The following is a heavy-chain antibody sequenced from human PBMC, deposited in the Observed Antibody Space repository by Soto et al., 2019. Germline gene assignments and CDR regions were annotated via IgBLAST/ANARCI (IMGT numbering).Heavy chain of an antibody. D-gene: IGHD4-17*01. Sequence: VEMVQSGGGMVQPGSSLRLSCTASGFPFGKFAMHWVRQAPGKGLEWVALISYDGSKEDYAGAVKGRFTISRDNSNNTLFLQMNSLRTDDTAVYYCAKDGAGERYYYMDVWGGGTPVTVSS. CDR2: ISYDGSKE. CDR3: AKDGAGERYYYMDV. CDR1: GFPFGKFA. V-gene: IGHV3-30*18. J-gene: IGHJ6*03.